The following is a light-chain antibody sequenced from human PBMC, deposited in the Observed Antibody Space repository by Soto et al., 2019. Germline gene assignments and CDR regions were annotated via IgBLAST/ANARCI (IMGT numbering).Light chain of an antibody. J-gene: IGKJ1*01. CDR2: KAS. V-gene: IGKV1-5*03. CDR3: QHYNSYSEA. Sequence: DIQMTHSPSTLSGSVLDRVTITCLASQTISSWLAWYQQKPGKAPKLLIYKASTLKSGVPSRFSGSGSGTEFTLTISSLQPDDFATYYCQHYNSYSEAFGQGTKVDI. CDR1: QTISSW.